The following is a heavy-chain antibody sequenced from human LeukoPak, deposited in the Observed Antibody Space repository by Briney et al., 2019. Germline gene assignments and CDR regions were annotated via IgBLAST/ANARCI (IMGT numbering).Heavy chain of an antibody. Sequence: SQTLSLTCTVSGGSINSGSYYWSWIRQPAGKGLEWIGRFYTSDITYYNPSLKSRVTISVDTSKNQFSLKLSSVTAADTAVYYCARHRVTYYYGSGRRLDYRGQGTLVTVSS. D-gene: IGHD3-10*01. CDR3: ARHRVTYYYGSGRRLDY. CDR2: FYTSDIT. J-gene: IGHJ4*02. V-gene: IGHV4-61*02. CDR1: GGSINSGSYY.